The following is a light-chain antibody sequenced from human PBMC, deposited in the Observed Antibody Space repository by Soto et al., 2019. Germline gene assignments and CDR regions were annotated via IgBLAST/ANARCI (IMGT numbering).Light chain of an antibody. V-gene: IGKV3-15*01. CDR3: QQYDECPPFT. Sequence: EVVLTQSPAALSVSPGDTATISCRASQSVVDYLAWYQQKPGKSPRLLIYGASSMASGVPARFSGSGSGTEFTLTIRSLQSDDFAVYYCQQYDECPPFTFGQGTQLEFK. J-gene: IGKJ5*01. CDR2: GAS. CDR1: QSVVDY.